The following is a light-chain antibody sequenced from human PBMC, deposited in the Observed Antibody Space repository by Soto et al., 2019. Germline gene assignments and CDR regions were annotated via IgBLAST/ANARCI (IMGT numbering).Light chain of an antibody. Sequence: QSVLTQPPSASGTPGQRVTISCSGSISNLGSNFVFWYQQLPGAAPKLLISRNNQRPSGVSDRFSGSKSGTSASLAISGLRSEDEADYHCAAWDDNLNGVVFGGGTKLTIL. CDR2: RNN. CDR1: ISNLGSNF. CDR3: AAWDDNLNGVV. V-gene: IGLV1-47*01. J-gene: IGLJ3*02.